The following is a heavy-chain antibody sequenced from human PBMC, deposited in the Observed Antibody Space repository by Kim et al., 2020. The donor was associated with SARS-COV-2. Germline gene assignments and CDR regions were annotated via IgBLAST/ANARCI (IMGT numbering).Heavy chain of an antibody. Sequence: GGSLRLSCAASGFTFSSYSMNWVRQAPGKGLEWVSSISSSSSYIYYADSVKGRFTISRDNAKNSLYLQMNSLRAEDTAVYYCARYCSGGSCHRGAFDIWGQGKMVTVSS. CDR1: GFTFSSYS. CDR3: ARYCSGGSCHRGAFDI. V-gene: IGHV3-21*01. CDR2: ISSSSSYI. J-gene: IGHJ3*02. D-gene: IGHD2-15*01.